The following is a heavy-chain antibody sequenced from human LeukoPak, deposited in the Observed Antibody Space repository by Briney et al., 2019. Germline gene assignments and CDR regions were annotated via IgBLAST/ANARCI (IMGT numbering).Heavy chain of an antibody. CDR1: GFTFSSYG. V-gene: IGHV3-7*01. CDR2: IKQDGSEK. Sequence: PGRSLRLSCAASGFTFSSYGMHWVRQAPGKGLEWVANIKQDGSEKYYVDSVKGRFTISRDNAKNSLYLQMNSLRAEDTAVYYCATVHDSSLDYWGRGTLVTVFS. D-gene: IGHD1-1*01. CDR3: ATVHDSSLDY. J-gene: IGHJ4*02.